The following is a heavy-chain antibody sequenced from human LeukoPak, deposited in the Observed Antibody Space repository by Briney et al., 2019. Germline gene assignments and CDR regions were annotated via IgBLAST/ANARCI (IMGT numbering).Heavy chain of an antibody. CDR1: GGTFSSYA. D-gene: IGHD5-12*01. J-gene: IGHJ4*02. Sequence: ASVKVSCKASGGTFSSYAISWVRQAPGQGLEWMGRIIPILGIANYAQKFQGRVTITADKSTSTAYMELSSLRSEDTAVYYCASPLTGNIVDTSQFDYWGQGTLVTVSS. CDR2: IIPILGIA. V-gene: IGHV1-69*04. CDR3: ASPLTGNIVDTSQFDY.